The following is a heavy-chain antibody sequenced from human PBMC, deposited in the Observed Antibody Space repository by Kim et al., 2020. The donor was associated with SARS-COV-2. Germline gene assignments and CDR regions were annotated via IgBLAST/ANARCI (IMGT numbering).Heavy chain of an antibody. V-gene: IGHV3-49*03. CDR3: TRDPGVVITPDAFDI. D-gene: IGHD3-3*01. CDR1: GFTFGDYA. CDR2: IRSKAYGGTT. J-gene: IGHJ3*02. Sequence: GGSLRLSCTASGFTFGDYAMSWFRQAPGKGLEWVGFIRSKAYGGTTEYAASVKGRFTISRDDSKSIAYLQMNSLKTEDTAVYYCTRDPGVVITPDAFDIWGQGTMVTVSS.